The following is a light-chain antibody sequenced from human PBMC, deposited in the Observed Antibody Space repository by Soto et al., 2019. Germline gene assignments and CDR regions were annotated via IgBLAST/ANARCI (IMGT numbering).Light chain of an antibody. V-gene: IGKV3-15*01. CDR2: GSS. Sequence: EIVMTQSPATLSVSPGERATLSCRASRNINRKLAWYQQKPGQATRLLISGSSTRATGIPARFSGSGSGTEFKHTNSRLQSEDFSVYYCQQYDDYPPLIFGGGTKVEIK. J-gene: IGKJ4*01. CDR1: RNINRK. CDR3: QQYDDYPPLI.